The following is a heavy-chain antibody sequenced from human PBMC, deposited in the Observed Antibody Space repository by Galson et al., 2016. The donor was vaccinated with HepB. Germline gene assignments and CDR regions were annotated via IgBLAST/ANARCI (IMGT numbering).Heavy chain of an antibody. CDR3: AKTYDSTGYYADY. CDR1: GYTFSSYT. Sequence: SVKVSCKGFGYTFSSYTMMWVRQAPGHGLEWMGGINSYTGNPTHAQGLTGRFVFSVDTSVSTAYLHIDSLKPEDTAVYFCAKTYDSTGYYADYWGQGTLLTVSS. J-gene: IGHJ4*02. D-gene: IGHD3-22*01. CDR2: INSYTGNP. V-gene: IGHV7-4-1*01.